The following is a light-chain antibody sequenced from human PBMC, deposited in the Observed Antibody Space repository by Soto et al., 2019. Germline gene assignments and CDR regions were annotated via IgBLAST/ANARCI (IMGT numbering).Light chain of an antibody. J-gene: IGKJ4*01. CDR1: QSVSNS. CDR3: QQHNNWPLT. Sequence: ETVMTQSPATLSVSPGERVTLSCRASQSVSNSRLAWYQQKPGQAPRLLIYGASTRATGIPARFSGSGSGTEFTLTISSLQSEDFAVYYCQQHNNWPLTFGGGTKVEIK. CDR2: GAS. V-gene: IGKV3-15*01.